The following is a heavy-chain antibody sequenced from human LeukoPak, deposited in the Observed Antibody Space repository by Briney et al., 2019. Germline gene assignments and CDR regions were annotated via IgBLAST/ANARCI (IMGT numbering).Heavy chain of an antibody. CDR2: ISGSGGST. Sequence: GGSLRLSCEATGFTFSNQAMSWVRQAPGKGLEWVSVISGSGGSTDYADSVKGRFTISRDNSKNTLYLQMNSLRAEDTAVYYCAKHTYGYGGVDYWGQGTLVTVSA. J-gene: IGHJ4*02. D-gene: IGHD5-18*01. CDR3: AKHTYGYGGVDY. CDR1: GFTFSNQA. V-gene: IGHV3-23*01.